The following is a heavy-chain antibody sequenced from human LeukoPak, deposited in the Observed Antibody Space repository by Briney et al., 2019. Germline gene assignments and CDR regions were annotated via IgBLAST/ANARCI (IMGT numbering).Heavy chain of an antibody. V-gene: IGHV3-23*01. D-gene: IGHD3-22*01. CDR3: AKFPGYYDSSGYYVI. J-gene: IGHJ4*02. CDR2: ISGSGGST. CDR1: GFTFSSYE. Sequence: GGSLRLSCAASGFTFSSYEMNWVRQAPGKGLEWVSAISGSGGSTYYADSVKGRFTISRDNSKNTLYLQMNSLRAEDTAVYYCAKFPGYYDSSGYYVIWGQGTLVTVSS.